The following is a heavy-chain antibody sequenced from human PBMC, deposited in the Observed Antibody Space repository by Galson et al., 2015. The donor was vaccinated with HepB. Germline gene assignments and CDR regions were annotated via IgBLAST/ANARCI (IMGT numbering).Heavy chain of an antibody. CDR1: GFSFNDYG. J-gene: IGHJ4*02. CDR2: IWRGEGSNK. Sequence: SLRLSRAASGFSFNDYGLHWVRQAPGKGLEWLSVIWRGEGSNKCYADSVKGRFTVSRDNSKRTLYLQMNSLRVEDTARYYWATERRQNTGWFALDSWGQGALVTVSS. CDR3: ATERRQNTGWFALDS. D-gene: IGHD6-19*01. V-gene: IGHV3-33*01.